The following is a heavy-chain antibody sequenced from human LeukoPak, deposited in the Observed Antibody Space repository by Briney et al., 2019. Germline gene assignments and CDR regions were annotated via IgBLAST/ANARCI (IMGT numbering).Heavy chain of an antibody. CDR3: ARAPINGLNYYMDV. V-gene: IGHV3-21*01. CDR2: ITINSDYI. D-gene: IGHD5-24*01. CDR1: GFTFSSYS. J-gene: IGHJ6*03. Sequence: KSGGSLRLSCAASGFTFSSYSMNWVRQAPGKGLEWVSFITINSDYIYYADSVKGRFTISRDNAKNSLYLQMNSLRAEDTAVYYCARAPINGLNYYMDVWGKGTTVTVSS.